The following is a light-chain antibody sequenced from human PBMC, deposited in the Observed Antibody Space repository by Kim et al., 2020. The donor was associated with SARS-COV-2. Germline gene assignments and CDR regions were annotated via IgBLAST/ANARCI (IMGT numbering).Light chain of an antibody. CDR1: TSNIGANYD. CDR2: GTT. CDR3: QSYDSSLTAYV. J-gene: IGLJ1*01. V-gene: IGLV1-40*01. Sequence: VTISSTGSTSNIGANYDVHWYQHHPGTAPKPLISGTTNRPSGVPGRFSGSKSGTSGSLAITGLQAEDEADYYCQSYDSSLTAYVFGTGTKVTVL.